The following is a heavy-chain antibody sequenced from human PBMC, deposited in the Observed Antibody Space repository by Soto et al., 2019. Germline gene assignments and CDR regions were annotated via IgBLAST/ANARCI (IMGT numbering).Heavy chain of an antibody. Sequence: GSLRLSCAASGFIFRDFYMSWIRQVPGKGLEWLSKISSSSSSTDYADSVKGRFTISRDNAKNSLYLQMSSLRAEDTAVYYCARDRGGGSILGGHYAMDVWGQGTTVTVSS. J-gene: IGHJ6*02. CDR2: ISSSSSST. CDR3: ARDRGGGSILGGHYAMDV. V-gene: IGHV3-11*06. CDR1: GFIFRDFY. D-gene: IGHD2-15*01.